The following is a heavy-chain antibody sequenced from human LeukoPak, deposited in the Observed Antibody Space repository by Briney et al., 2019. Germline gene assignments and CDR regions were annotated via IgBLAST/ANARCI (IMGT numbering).Heavy chain of an antibody. CDR1: GGSFSGYY. J-gene: IGHJ5*02. CDR3: ARAVMVGRSNWNYKEGFDP. Sequence: SETLSLTCAVYGGSFSGYYWSWIRQPPGKGLEWIGEINHSGSTNYNPSLKSRLTISVDTSNNQFSLKMSSVTAADTAVYYCARAVMVGRSNWNYKEGFDPWGQGTLVTVSS. D-gene: IGHD1-7*01. V-gene: IGHV4-34*01. CDR2: INHSGST.